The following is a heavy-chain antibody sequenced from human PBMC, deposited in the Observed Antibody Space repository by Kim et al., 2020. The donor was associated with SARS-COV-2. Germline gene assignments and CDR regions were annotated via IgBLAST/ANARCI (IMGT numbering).Heavy chain of an antibody. J-gene: IGHJ4*02. Sequence: GGSLRLSCAASGFTFSSYSMNWVRQAPGKGLEWVSSISSSSSYIYYADSVKGRFTISRDNAKNSLYLQMNSLRAEDTAVYYCAIIPSGYSSGWYDYWGQGTLVTVSS. CDR1: GFTFSSYS. CDR2: ISSSSSYI. CDR3: AIIPSGYSSGWYDY. V-gene: IGHV3-21*01. D-gene: IGHD6-19*01.